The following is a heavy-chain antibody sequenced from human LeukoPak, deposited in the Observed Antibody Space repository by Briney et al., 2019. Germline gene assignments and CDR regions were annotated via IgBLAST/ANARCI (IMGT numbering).Heavy chain of an antibody. CDR1: GASLSTYY. D-gene: IGHD6-13*01. J-gene: IGHJ5*02. Sequence: SETLSLTCIVSGASLSTYYGTWIRQAPGKGLEWIGYIFYSGGTNYNPSLKSRVTMSVDTSKNQFSLKLSSVTAANTAVYYCAKGDPFRAGWFDPWGQGILVTVSS. V-gene: IGHV4-59*12. CDR3: AKGDPFRAGWFDP. CDR2: IFYSGGT.